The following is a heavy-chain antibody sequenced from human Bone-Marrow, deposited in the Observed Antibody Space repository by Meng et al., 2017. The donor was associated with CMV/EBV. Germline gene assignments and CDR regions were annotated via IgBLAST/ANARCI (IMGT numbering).Heavy chain of an antibody. Sequence: ASVKVSCKATGYTFTDCYILWVRQAPGQGLEWMGWINPSSGGTNYAQKFQGRVTMTRDTSISTAYMELNRLTSDDTAVYYCAREREDYWGQGTLVTVS. V-gene: IGHV1-2*02. J-gene: IGHJ4*02. CDR1: GYTFTDCY. CDR3: AREREDY. CDR2: INPSSGGT.